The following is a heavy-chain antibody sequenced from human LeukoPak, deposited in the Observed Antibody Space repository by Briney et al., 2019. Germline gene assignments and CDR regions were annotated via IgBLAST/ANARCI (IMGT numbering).Heavy chain of an antibody. CDR2: ISPDGSYT. CDR3: ASDQVSGVFDY. Sequence: GGSLRLSCAGSGFIFSDFYINWIRQSPGKGREGLAYISPDGSYTTYGDSVKGRFVISRDNAKNSVSLQMNSLRVEDTAVYFCASDQVSGVFDYWGQGARVTVSS. CDR1: GFIFSDFY. V-gene: IGHV3-11*05. D-gene: IGHD6-6*01. J-gene: IGHJ4*02.